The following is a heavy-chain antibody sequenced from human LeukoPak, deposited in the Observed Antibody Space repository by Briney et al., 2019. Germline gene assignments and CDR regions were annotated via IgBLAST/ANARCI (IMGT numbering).Heavy chain of an antibody. D-gene: IGHD3-22*01. V-gene: IGHV1-18*01. Sequence: GASVKVSCKASGYTFTSYGISWVRQAPGQGLEWMGWISAYNGNTNYAQKLQGRVTMTTDISTSTAYMELRSLRSDDTAVYYCARVFYYDSSGYHPRPDAFDIWGQGTMVTVSS. J-gene: IGHJ3*02. CDR2: ISAYNGNT. CDR1: GYTFTSYG. CDR3: ARVFYYDSSGYHPRPDAFDI.